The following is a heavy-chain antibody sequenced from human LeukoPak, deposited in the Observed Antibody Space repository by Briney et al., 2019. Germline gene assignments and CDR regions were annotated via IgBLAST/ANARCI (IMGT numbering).Heavy chain of an antibody. D-gene: IGHD3-9*01. CDR3: ARRFYDVLTGNARKYYFDS. CDR1: GYTFTTYA. CDR2: INTNTGNP. J-gene: IGHJ4*02. V-gene: IGHV7-4-1*01. Sequence: ASVKVSCKASGYTFTTYAMNWVRQAPGQGLEWMGWINTNTGNPTYAQAFTGRFVFSLDTSVSTAYLHICSLKAEDTAVYYCARRFYDVLTGNARKYYFDSWGQGTLVTVSS.